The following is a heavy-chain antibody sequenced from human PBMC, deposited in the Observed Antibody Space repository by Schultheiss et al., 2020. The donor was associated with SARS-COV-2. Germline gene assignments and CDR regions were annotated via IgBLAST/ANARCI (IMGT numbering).Heavy chain of an antibody. J-gene: IGHJ6*02. CDR2: INPDGGGT. Sequence: ASVKVSCKASGYTFIGYYIHWVRQAPGQGLEWMGWINPDGGGTSFAQKFQGRVTMTRDTSISTAYMELARLRSDDTAIYYCARVIVPLDYYYYGMDVWGQGTTVTVSS. CDR3: ARVIVPLDYYYYGMDV. D-gene: IGHD3-16*02. CDR1: GYTFIGYY. V-gene: IGHV1-2*02.